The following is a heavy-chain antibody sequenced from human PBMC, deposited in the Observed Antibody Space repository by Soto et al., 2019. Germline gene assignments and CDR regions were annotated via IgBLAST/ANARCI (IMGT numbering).Heavy chain of an antibody. J-gene: IGHJ4*02. CDR2: ISSSSSYI. CDR3: ARAKWELALFDY. D-gene: IGHD1-26*01. Sequence: PGGSLRLSCAASGFTFSSYSMNWVRQAPGKGLEWVSSISSSSSYIYYADSVKGRFTISRDNAKNSLYLQMNSLRAEDTAVYYCARAKWELALFDYWGQGTLVTVSS. CDR1: GFTFSSYS. V-gene: IGHV3-21*01.